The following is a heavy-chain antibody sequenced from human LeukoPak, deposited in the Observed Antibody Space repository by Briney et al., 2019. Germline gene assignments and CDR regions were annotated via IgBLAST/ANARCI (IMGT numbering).Heavy chain of an antibody. CDR1: GYTFTSYY. V-gene: IGHV1-46*01. CDR3: ARDCYDSSGYYYYYYYMDV. D-gene: IGHD3-22*01. J-gene: IGHJ6*03. Sequence: ASVKVSCKASGYTFTSYYMHWVRQAPGQGLEWMGIINPSGGSTSYAQKFQGRVTMTRDTSTGTVYMEMSRLRAEDTAVYYCARDCYDSSGYYYYYYYMDVWGKGTTVTVSS. CDR2: INPSGGST.